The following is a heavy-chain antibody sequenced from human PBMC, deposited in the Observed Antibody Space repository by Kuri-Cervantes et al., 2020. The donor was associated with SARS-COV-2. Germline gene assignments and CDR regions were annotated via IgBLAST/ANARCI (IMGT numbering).Heavy chain of an antibody. CDR2: IWYDGSNK. D-gene: IGHD4-17*01. V-gene: IGHV3-30*02. CDR1: GFTFSSYG. J-gene: IGHJ5*02. CDR3: AKYGDYGYWFDP. Sequence: GGSLRLSCAASGFTFSSYGMHWVRQPPGKGLEWVAVIWYDGSNKYYADSVKGRFTISRDKSKNTLYLQMSSLRAEDTAVYYCAKYGDYGYWFDPWGQGTLVT.